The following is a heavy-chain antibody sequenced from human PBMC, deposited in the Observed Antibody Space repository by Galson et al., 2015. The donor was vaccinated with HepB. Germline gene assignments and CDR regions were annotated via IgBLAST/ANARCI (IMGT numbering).Heavy chain of an antibody. J-gene: IGHJ4*02. CDR1: GFTFSSYG. CDR3: AKYPLGWELPRGY. Sequence: SLRLSCAASGFTFSSYGMHWVRQAPGKGLEWVAVISYDGSNKYYADSVKGRFTISRDNSKNTLYLQMNSLRAEDTAVYYCAKYPLGWELPRGYWGQGTLVTVSS. D-gene: IGHD1-26*01. V-gene: IGHV3-30*18. CDR2: ISYDGSNK.